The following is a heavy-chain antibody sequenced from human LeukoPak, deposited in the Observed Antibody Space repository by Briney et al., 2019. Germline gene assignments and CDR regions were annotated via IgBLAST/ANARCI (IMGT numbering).Heavy chain of an antibody. J-gene: IGHJ5*02. D-gene: IGHD2-15*01. CDR2: ISSSSSTI. CDR3: ARVIDGTVRS. Sequence: PGGSLRLSRAASGFTFSSYSMNWVRQAPGKGLEWVSYISSSSSTIYYADSVKGRFTISRDNAKNSLYLQMNSLRAEDTAVYYCARVIDGTVRSWGQGTLVTVSS. V-gene: IGHV3-48*01. CDR1: GFTFSSYS.